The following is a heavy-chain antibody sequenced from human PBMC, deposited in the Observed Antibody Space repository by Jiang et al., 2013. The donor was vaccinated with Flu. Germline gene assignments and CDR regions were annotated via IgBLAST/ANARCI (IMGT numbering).Heavy chain of an antibody. J-gene: IGHJ4*02. CDR2: IYYSGST. Sequence: LEWIGSIYYSGSTYYKPSLKSRVTISVDTSKNQFSLKLSSVTAADTAVYYCARRGVAVAVGRSHFDYWGQGSLVTVSS. D-gene: IGHD6-19*01. V-gene: IGHV4-39*01. CDR3: ARRGVAVAVGRSHFDY.